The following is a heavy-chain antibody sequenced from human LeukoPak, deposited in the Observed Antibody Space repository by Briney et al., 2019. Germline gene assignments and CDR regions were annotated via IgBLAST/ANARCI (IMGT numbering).Heavy chain of an antibody. V-gene: IGHV1-2*02. CDR3: ARDSQHIVVVTALGDYYYGMDV. Sequence: ASVKVSCKASGYTFTTYGVSWVRQAPGQGLEWMGWINPNSGGTNYAQKFQGRVTMTRDTSISTAYMELSRLRSDDTAVYYCARDSQHIVVVTALGDYYYGMDVWGQGTTVTVSS. D-gene: IGHD2-21*02. J-gene: IGHJ6*02. CDR2: INPNSGGT. CDR1: GYTFTTYG.